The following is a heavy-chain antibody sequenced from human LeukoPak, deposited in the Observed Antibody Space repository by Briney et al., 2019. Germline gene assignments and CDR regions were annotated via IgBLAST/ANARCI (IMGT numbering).Heavy chain of an antibody. CDR2: IYYSGST. CDR1: GGSISSSSYY. J-gene: IGHJ6*03. V-gene: IGHV4-39*01. Sequence: KPSETLSLTCTVSGGSISSSSYYWGWIRQPPGKGLEWIGSIYYSGSTYYNPSLKSRVTISVDTSKNQFSLKLSSVTAVDTAVYYCARQDSSGWNYYYYYYMDVWGKGTTVTISS. D-gene: IGHD6-19*01. CDR3: ARQDSSGWNYYYYYYMDV.